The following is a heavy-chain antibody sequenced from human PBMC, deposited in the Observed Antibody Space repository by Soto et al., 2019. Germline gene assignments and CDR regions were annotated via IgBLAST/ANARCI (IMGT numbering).Heavy chain of an antibody. Sequence: GGSLRLSCAASGFTFSSHWMTWVRQAPGKGLEWVANIKQDGSERYYVDSVKGRFSISRDNAENSLYLQMTGLRAEDTAVYYCAREDTYGLYVDYWGQGTLVT. CDR3: AREDTYGLYVDY. CDR1: GFTFSSHW. V-gene: IGHV3-7*01. D-gene: IGHD5-18*01. CDR2: IKQDGSER. J-gene: IGHJ4*02.